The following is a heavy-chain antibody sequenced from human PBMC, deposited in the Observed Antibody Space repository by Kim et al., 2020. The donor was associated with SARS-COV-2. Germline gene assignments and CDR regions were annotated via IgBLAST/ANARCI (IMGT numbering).Heavy chain of an antibody. J-gene: IGHJ4*02. D-gene: IGHD3-16*01. CDR2: IYYSGST. V-gene: IGHV4-59*01. CDR1: GGSISSYY. CDR3: ARVGVQWQTVDY. Sequence: SQTLSLTCTVSGGSISSYYWSWIRQPPGKGLEWIGYIYYSGSTHYNPSLQRRVTISVDTSKNQLSLKLSSVTAADTAVYYCARVGVQWQTVDYWGQGTLVTVSS.